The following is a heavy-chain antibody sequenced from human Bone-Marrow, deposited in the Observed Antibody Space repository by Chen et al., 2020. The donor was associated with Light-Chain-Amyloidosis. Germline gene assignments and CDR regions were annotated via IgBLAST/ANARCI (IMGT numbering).Heavy chain of an antibody. V-gene: IGHV3-53*02. CDR2: IYSGGIT. J-gene: IGHJ4*02. CDR3: AEINTN. Sequence: EVQLVETGGGLIQPGGSLRLSCEASGFIVSDNYITWVRQAPGKGLEWVSVIYSGGITYYADSRNTLYLQMNSLRAEDTAIYYCAEINTNWGQGTLVTVSS. CDR1: GFIVSDNY.